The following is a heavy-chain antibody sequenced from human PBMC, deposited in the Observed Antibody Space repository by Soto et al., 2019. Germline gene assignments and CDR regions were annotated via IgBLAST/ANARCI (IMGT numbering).Heavy chain of an antibody. J-gene: IGHJ4*02. D-gene: IGHD3-3*02. CDR3: ARVLARCSSHHGDFAY. CDR1: GGSISSSSYY. CDR2: IYYSGST. Sequence: SETLSLTCTVSGGSISSSSYYWGWIRQPPGKGLEWIGSIYYSGSTYYNLSLKSRVTISVDTSKNQFSLKLSSVTAADTAVYYCARVLARCSSHHGDFAYWGQRTLVTVSS. V-gene: IGHV4-39*01.